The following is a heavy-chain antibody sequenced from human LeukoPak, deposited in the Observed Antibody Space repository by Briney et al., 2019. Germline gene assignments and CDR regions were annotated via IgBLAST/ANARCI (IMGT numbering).Heavy chain of an antibody. CDR1: GFTFSGYW. CDR2: ITADGSGT. D-gene: IGHD2-2*01. Sequence: GGSLRLSCAASGFTFSGYWMHWVRQTPGKGLVWVSSITADGSGTAYADAVKGRITISRDNAENSLYLQMNSLRAEDTAVYYCARDLGYCGSTSCYSVGTKGGVFNWFDSWGQGTLVIVSS. J-gene: IGHJ5*01. CDR3: ARDLGYCGSTSCYSVGTKGGVFNWFDS. V-gene: IGHV3-74*01.